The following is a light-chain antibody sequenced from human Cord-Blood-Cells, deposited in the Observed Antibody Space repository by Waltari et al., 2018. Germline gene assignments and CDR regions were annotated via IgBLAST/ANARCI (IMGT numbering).Light chain of an antibody. J-gene: IGKJ2*01. Sequence: ELVLPQHPGPRSLPPGDRHTLSRRASQSVSSSYLAWYQQKPGQAPRLRIYGASSRATGIPDRFSGSGSGTDFTLTISRLEPEDFAVYYCQQYGSSPYTFGQGTKLEIK. CDR3: QQYGSSPYT. CDR2: GAS. CDR1: QSVSSSY. V-gene: IGKV3-20*01.